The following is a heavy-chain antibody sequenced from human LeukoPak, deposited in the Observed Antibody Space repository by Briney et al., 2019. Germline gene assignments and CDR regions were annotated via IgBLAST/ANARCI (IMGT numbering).Heavy chain of an antibody. CDR1: GFTFSGRA. V-gene: IGHV3-23*01. D-gene: IGHD4-11*01. J-gene: IGHJ4*02. CDR3: ARAMTTITTELDY. Sequence: TGGSLRLSCAASGFTFSGRAITWVRQAPGKGLEWVSVISESGDTTYYADSAKGRFTMSRDNSKNTLYLQMNSLRAEDTAVYYCARAMTTITTELDYWGQGILVTVSS. CDR2: ISESGDTT.